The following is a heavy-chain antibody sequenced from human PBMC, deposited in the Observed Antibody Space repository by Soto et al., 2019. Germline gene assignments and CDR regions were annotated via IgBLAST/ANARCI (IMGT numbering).Heavy chain of an antibody. Sequence: PGGSLRLSCAASGFTFSSYAMHWVRQAPGKGLKWVAVISDDGSNKYYADSVKGRFPISRDNSKNTLYLQMNSLRAEDTAVYYCARGPEYHDFVWGSYHSSHFLDYWGQGTLVTVYS. CDR2: ISDDGSNK. CDR3: ARGPEYHDFVWGSYHSSHFLDY. V-gene: IGHV3-30-3*01. CDR1: GFTFSSYA. D-gene: IGHD3-16*02. J-gene: IGHJ4*02.